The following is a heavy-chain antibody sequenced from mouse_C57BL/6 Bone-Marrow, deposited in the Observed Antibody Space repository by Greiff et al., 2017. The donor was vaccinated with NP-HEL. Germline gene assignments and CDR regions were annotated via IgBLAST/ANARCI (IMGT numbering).Heavy chain of an antibody. CDR3: ARAQRGGSSCDRYFDV. V-gene: IGHV3-1*01. J-gene: IGHJ1*03. Sequence: ESGPGMVKPSQSLSLTCTVTGYSITSGYDWHWIRHFPGNKLEWMGYISYSGSTNYNPSLKSRISITHDTSKNHFFLKLNSVTTEDTATYYCARAQRGGSSCDRYFDVWGTGTTVTVSS. CDR2: ISYSGST. CDR1: GYSITSGYD. D-gene: IGHD1-1*01.